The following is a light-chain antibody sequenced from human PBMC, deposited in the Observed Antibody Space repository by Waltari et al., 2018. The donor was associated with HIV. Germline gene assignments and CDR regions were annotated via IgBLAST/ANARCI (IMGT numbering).Light chain of an antibody. CDR3: QVWDSGSDHV. J-gene: IGLJ1*01. CDR2: DDD. CDR1: NIGNRD. Sequence: SYVLTQPPSITVAPGKTAKITCGGNNIGNRDVHWYQQKPGQAPILVIYDDDDRPSGIPERFSGSNPDNSATLTINRVEVGDEADYYCQVWDSGSDHVFGSGTTVTVL. V-gene: IGLV3-21*01.